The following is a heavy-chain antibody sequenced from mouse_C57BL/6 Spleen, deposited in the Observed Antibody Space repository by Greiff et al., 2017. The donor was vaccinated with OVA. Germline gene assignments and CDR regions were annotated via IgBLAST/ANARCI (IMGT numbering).Heavy chain of an antibody. Sequence: VQLQQSGPELVKPGASVKISCKASGYTFTDYYMNWVKQSHGKSLEWIGDINPNNGGTSYNQKFKGKATLTVNKSSSTAYMELRSLTSEDSAVYYGARWVPKGSYWYFDVWGTGTTVTVSS. D-gene: IGHD5-1*01. V-gene: IGHV1-26*01. CDR1: GYTFTDYY. J-gene: IGHJ1*03. CDR3: ARWVPKGSYWYFDV. CDR2: INPNNGGT.